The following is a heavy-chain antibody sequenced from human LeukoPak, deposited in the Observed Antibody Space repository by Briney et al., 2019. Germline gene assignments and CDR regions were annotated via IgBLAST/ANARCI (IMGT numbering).Heavy chain of an antibody. J-gene: IGHJ6*03. CDR2: ISAYNGNT. Sequence: ASVKVSCKASGYTFTSYGISWVRQAPGQGLEWMGWISAYNGNTNYAQKLQGRVTMTTDTSTSTAYMELRSLRSDDTAVYYCARLPITMVRGVIFYYYYMDVWGKGTTVTVSS. CDR3: ARLPITMVRGVIFYYYYMDV. V-gene: IGHV1-18*01. D-gene: IGHD3-10*01. CDR1: GYTFTSYG.